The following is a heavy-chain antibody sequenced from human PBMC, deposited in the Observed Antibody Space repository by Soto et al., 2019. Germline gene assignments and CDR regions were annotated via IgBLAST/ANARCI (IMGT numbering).Heavy chain of an antibody. D-gene: IGHD3-22*01. Sequence: SETLSLTCSVSGGPVSSGSYYWSWIRQPPWKGLEYIGYIYYSGSTNYNPSLKSRVTISVDTSKNQFSLKLSSVTPADTAVYYCARSEGYYYDSSGYYFDYWGQGTLVTVSS. V-gene: IGHV4-61*01. CDR3: ARSEGYYYDSSGYYFDY. J-gene: IGHJ4*02. CDR2: IYYSGST. CDR1: GGPVSSGSYY.